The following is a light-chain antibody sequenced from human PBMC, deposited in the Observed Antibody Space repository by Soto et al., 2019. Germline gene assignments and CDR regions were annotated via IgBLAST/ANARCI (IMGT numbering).Light chain of an antibody. J-gene: IGLJ1*01. Sequence: QSVLTQPASVSGSPGQSITISCTGTSSDVGAYNFVSWYQHHPGRAPKLIIYEVTIRPSGVSNRFSGSKSGNTASLTISGLQGEDAADYYCSSYTTSAPYVFGSGTKLTVL. CDR3: SSYTTSAPYV. CDR2: EVT. CDR1: SSDVGAYNF. V-gene: IGLV2-14*01.